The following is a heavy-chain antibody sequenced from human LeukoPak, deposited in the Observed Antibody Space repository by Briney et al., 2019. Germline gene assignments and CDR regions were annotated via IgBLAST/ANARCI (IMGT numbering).Heavy chain of an antibody. CDR1: GFTFSSYA. Sequence: PGGSLRLSCAASGFTFSSYAMSWVRQAPGKGLEWVSGISGSGGSTYYADSMKGRFTISRDNPKNTLYLLMNSLRAEDTAVYYCAREVSYRSSWYLDYWGQGTLVTVSS. CDR2: ISGSGGST. D-gene: IGHD6-13*01. J-gene: IGHJ4*02. CDR3: AREVSYRSSWYLDY. V-gene: IGHV3-23*01.